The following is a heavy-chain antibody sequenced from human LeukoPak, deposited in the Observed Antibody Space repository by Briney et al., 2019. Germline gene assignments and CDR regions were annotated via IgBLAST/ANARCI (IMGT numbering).Heavy chain of an antibody. J-gene: IGHJ4*02. CDR2: INTNTGNP. Sequence: ASVKVPCKASEYTFTTYAMNWVRQAPAQGLEWMGCINTNTGNPTYAQGFTGRFVFSLDTSVSTAYLQISSLRAEDPAVYYCARAETYCSRSTCFLYWGQGTLVTVSS. CDR3: ARAETYCSRSTCFLY. D-gene: IGHD2-15*01. V-gene: IGHV7-4-1*02. CDR1: EYTFTTYA.